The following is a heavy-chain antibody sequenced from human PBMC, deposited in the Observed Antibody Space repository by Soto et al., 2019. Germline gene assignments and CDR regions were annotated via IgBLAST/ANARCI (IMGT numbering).Heavy chain of an antibody. CDR1: GFTFSSYA. J-gene: IGHJ5*02. CDR3: AREYGSGSYYNNGGESHWFDP. Sequence: QAGGSLRLSCAASGFTFSSYAMHWVRQAPGKGLEWVAVISYDGSNKYYADSVKGRFTISRDNSKNTLYLQMNSLRAEDTAVYYCAREYGSGSYYNNGGESHWFDPWGQGTLVTVSS. V-gene: IGHV3-30-3*01. CDR2: ISYDGSNK. D-gene: IGHD3-10*01.